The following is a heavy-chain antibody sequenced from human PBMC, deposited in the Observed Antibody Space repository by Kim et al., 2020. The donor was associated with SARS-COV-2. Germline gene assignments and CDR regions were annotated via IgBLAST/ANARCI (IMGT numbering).Heavy chain of an antibody. CDR1: GYTFTSYG. CDR2: ISAYNGNT. J-gene: IGHJ5*02. CDR3: ARITMVQGVIGWFDP. D-gene: IGHD3-10*01. Sequence: ASVKVSCKASGYTFTSYGISWVRQAPGQGLEWMGWISAYNGNTNYAQKLQGRVTMTTDTSTSTAYMELRSLRSDDTAVYYCARITMVQGVIGWFDPWGRGPLVTVSP. V-gene: IGHV1-18*01.